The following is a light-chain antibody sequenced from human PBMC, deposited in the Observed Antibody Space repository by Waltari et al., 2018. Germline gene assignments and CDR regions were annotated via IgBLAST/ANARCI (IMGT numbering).Light chain of an antibody. J-gene: IGLJ1*01. CDR3: SSYAGSDTWRYV. V-gene: IGLV2-8*01. CDR1: SSDVGGYTY. Sequence: QSALTQPPSASGSPGQSVTISCTRTSSDVGGYTYCSWFQHHPGKAPKLMIYEVTKRPSGVPDRFSGSKSGNTASLTVSGLQAEDEADYYCSSYAGSDTWRYVFGTGTKVTVL. CDR2: EVT.